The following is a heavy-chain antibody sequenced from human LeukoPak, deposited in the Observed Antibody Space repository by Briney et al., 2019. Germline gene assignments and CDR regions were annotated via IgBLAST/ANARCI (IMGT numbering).Heavy chain of an antibody. J-gene: IGHJ4*02. CDR2: NNPNCGGT. D-gene: IGHD3-10*01. CDR1: GYTFTGYY. Sequence: ASVKVSCKASGYTFTGYYMHWVRQAPGQGLEWMGWNNPNCGGTNYAQKFQGWVTMTRDTSISTAYMELSRLRSDDTAVYYCARDKAYGSGSYDYWGQGTLVTVSS. V-gene: IGHV1-2*04. CDR3: ARDKAYGSGSYDY.